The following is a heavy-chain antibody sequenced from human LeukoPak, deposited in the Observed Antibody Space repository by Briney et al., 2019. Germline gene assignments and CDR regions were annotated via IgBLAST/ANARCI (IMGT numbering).Heavy chain of an antibody. D-gene: IGHD3/OR15-3a*01. CDR2: MKPNSGNT. J-gene: IGHJ3*02. V-gene: IGHV1-8*03. CDR3: ARSDFRAWNAFDI. CDR1: GYTFTSSD. Sequence: ASVKVSCKASGYTFTSSDINWVRQATGQGLYWMGWMKPNSGNTGYAQKFQGRVTITTDTSINTAYMELSSLRSEDTAVYYCARSDFRAWNAFDIWGQGTMVTVSS.